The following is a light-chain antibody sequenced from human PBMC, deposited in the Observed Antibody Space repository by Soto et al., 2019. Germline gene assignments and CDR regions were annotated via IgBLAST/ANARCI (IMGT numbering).Light chain of an antibody. V-gene: IGKV1-5*01. Sequence: DVQMTQSPSTLSASIGDRVFITCRASQSIGTWLAWYQQKPGKAPDLLIYDASNLESGVPSRFSGSGSGTEFTLASSGLQPADFATYYCQQYYVYPLTFGGGTKVE. CDR2: DAS. CDR3: QQYYVYPLT. J-gene: IGKJ4*01. CDR1: QSIGTW.